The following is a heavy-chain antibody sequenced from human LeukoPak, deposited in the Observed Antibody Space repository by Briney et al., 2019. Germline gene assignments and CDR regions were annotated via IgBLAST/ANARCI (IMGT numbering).Heavy chain of an antibody. CDR2: MNPNNGNT. J-gene: IGHJ4*02. D-gene: IGHD3-22*01. CDR1: GYTFTSYD. V-gene: IGHV1-8*01. CDR3: ARDGMYYYDSSGYQPLFDI. Sequence: ASVKVSCKASGYTFTSYDINWVRQATGQGLEWMGWMNPNNGNTGYAQKLQGRVTMTTDTSTSTAYMDLRSLRSDDTAVYYCARDGMYYYDSSGYQPLFDIWGQGTLVTVSS.